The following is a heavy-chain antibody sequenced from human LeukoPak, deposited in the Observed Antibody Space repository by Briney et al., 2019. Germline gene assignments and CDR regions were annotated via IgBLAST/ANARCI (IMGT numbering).Heavy chain of an antibody. CDR2: ISAYNGNT. D-gene: IGHD6-19*01. V-gene: IGHV1-18*01. CDR3: ARDSDSSGWYDLPVYGMDV. CDR1: GYTFTSYG. Sequence: ASVKVSFKASGYTFTSYGISWVRQAPGQGLEWMGWISAYNGNTNYAQKLQGRVTMTTDTSTSTAYMELRSLRSDDTAVYYCARDSDSSGWYDLPVYGMDVWGQGTTVTVSS. J-gene: IGHJ6*02.